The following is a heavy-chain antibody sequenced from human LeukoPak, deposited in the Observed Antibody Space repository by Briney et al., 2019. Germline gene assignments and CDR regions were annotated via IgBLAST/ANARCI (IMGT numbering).Heavy chain of an antibody. CDR3: AHMYCSSITCPHYFDY. D-gene: IGHD2-2*01. J-gene: IGHJ4*02. V-gene: IGHV2-5*01. Sequence: SGPTLVNPTQTLTLTCTFSGFSLSTSGVGLGWLRQPPGKALEWLVLIYWNDDKRYSTSLNSRLTITKDTSKNQVVLSMTNMDPVDTATYYCAHMYCSSITCPHYFDYWGQGTLVTVSS. CDR1: GFSLSTSGVG. CDR2: IYWNDDK.